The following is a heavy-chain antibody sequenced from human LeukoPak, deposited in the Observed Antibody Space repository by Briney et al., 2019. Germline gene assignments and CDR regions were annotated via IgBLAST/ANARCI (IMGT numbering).Heavy chain of an antibody. CDR1: GGSVSSGSYY. J-gene: IGHJ4*02. D-gene: IGHD3-3*01. V-gene: IGHV4-61*01. CDR2: IYYSGST. CDR3: AKIPRPYDFWSGYSYDY. Sequence: SETLSLTCTVPGGSVSSGSYYWSWIRQPPGKGLEWIGYIYYSGSTNYNPSLKSRVTISVDTSKNQFSLKLSSVTAADTAVYYCAKIPRPYDFWSGYSYDYWGQGTLVTVSS.